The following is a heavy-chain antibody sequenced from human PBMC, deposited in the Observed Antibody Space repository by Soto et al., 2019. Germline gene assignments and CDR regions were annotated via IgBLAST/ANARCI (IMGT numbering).Heavy chain of an antibody. CDR2: ISISSGPT. CDR1: GFIFSSYT. CDR3: ARDSSWAFDI. V-gene: IGHV3-48*01. Sequence: GGSLRLSCAASGFIFSSYTMNWVRQAPGRGLEWISFISISSGPTSYADSVKGRFTISRDNAKNSLYLQMNSLRVEDTAVYYCARDSSWAFDIWGQGTMVTVSS. J-gene: IGHJ3*02.